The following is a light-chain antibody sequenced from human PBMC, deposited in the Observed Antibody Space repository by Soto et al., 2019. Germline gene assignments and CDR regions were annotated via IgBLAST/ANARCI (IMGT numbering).Light chain of an antibody. J-gene: IGKJ1*01. Sequence: TQFPGILSASPGEGVTLSCRAAQDVTTNFAWYQQKRGQAPRLLIYGASIRATGIPDRFSGSGSETDFTLTIRRRETEDFAVYYCQQYGSSLTWTVGQGTKGDIK. V-gene: IGKV3-20*01. CDR2: GAS. CDR1: QDVTTN. CDR3: QQYGSSLTWT.